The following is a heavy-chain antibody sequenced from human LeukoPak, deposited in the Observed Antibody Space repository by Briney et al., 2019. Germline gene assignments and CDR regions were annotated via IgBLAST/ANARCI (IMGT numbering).Heavy chain of an antibody. CDR3: ARQYRDGGFYYGYYFDY. Sequence: ASVKVSCKASGYTLPSYGISWVRQAPGQGLEWMGWISAYNGNTNYAQKLQGRVNMTTDKSTSTAYMELRSLRSDDTAVYYCARQYRDGGFYYGYYFDYWGPGILVTVSS. V-gene: IGHV1-18*01. D-gene: IGHD3-22*01. CDR2: ISAYNGNT. J-gene: IGHJ4*01. CDR1: GYTLPSYG.